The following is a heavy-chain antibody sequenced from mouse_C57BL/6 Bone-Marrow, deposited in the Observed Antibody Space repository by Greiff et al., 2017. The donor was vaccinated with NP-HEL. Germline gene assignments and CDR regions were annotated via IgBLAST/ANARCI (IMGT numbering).Heavy chain of an antibody. CDR3: ARDGYYEGDYFDY. D-gene: IGHD2-3*01. Sequence: QVQLKQPGAELVKPGASVKLSCKASGYTFTSYWMQWVKQRPGQGLEWIGEIDPSDSYTNYNQKFKGKATLTVDTSSSTAYMQLSSLTSEDSAVYYCARDGYYEGDYFDYWGQGTTLTVSS. J-gene: IGHJ2*01. V-gene: IGHV1-50*01. CDR2: IDPSDSYT. CDR1: GYTFTSYW.